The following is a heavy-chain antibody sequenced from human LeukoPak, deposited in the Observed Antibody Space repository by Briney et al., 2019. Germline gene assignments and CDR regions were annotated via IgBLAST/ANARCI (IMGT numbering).Heavy chain of an antibody. Sequence: ASVKVSCKASGYTFTGYYMHWVRQAPGQGLEWMGRINPNSGGTNYAQKFQGRVTMTRETSISTAYMELSRLRSDDTAVYYCARPSTIGWFGELYKSYFDYWGQGTLVTVSS. CDR3: ARPSTIGWFGELYKSYFDY. CDR2: INPNSGGT. J-gene: IGHJ4*02. CDR1: GYTFTGYY. D-gene: IGHD3-10*01. V-gene: IGHV1-2*06.